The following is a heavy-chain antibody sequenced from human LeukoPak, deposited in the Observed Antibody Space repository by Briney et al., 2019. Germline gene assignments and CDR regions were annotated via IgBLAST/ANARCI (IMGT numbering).Heavy chain of an antibody. D-gene: IGHD3-10*01. CDR2: VYTDGGTI. Sequence: ASVKVSCEASGNIFTNYHLHWVRLAPGRGLEWMGAVYTDGGTITNTRSFQDRVTMTRDVSTRTVYMELSSLNSEDTAVYYCATEAPGSYRFDNWGQEILVTVSS. CDR1: GNIFTNYH. V-gene: IGHV1-46*01. CDR3: ATEAPGSYRFDN. J-gene: IGHJ4*02.